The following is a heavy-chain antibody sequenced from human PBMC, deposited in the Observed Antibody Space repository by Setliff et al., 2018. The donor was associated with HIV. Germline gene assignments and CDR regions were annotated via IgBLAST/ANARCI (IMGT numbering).Heavy chain of an antibody. J-gene: IGHJ4*02. CDR3: ARGKTWLRFLDY. D-gene: IGHD5-12*01. CDR2: INTHSGYT. V-gene: IGHV1-18*01. CDR1: GYTFNNYG. Sequence: AASVKVSCKASGYTFNNYGISWVRQAPGQGLEWMGWINTHSGYTNYAQNVQGRVTVTMDTSTSTAYMELRSLKSDDTAVYYCARGKTWLRFLDYWGQGTLVTVLL.